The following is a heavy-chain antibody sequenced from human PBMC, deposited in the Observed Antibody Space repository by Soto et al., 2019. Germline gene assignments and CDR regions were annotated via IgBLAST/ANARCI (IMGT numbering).Heavy chain of an antibody. D-gene: IGHD3-16*01. Sequence: QMEQSGAEARKPGSSVKVSCKPSGGSLTSYPMAWVRQAPGQGFEWMGGIIPIHGTTEYAQKFQGRATITAAESTKRDSLELTGLTSGDAAVYYCERGWGRVSWGQGSLVSFAS. CDR1: GGSLTSYP. V-gene: IGHV1-69*01. J-gene: IGHJ4*02. CDR2: IIPIHGTT. CDR3: ERGWGRVS.